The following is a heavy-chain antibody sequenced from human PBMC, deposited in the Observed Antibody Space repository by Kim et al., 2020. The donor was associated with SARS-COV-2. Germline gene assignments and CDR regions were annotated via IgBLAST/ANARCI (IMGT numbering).Heavy chain of an antibody. CDR3: VGGGRPGDY. V-gene: IGHV3-7*01. D-gene: IGHD6-6*01. CDR2: IKEDGSEK. Sequence: GGSLRLSCVASGFTFSYYWMSWVRQAPGKGLEWLAQIKEDGSEKFYVDSVKGRFTISRDNAKNSLYLQMDSLRAADTAVYYCVGGGRPGDYWGQGTRVTVSS. J-gene: IGHJ4*02. CDR1: GFTFSYYW.